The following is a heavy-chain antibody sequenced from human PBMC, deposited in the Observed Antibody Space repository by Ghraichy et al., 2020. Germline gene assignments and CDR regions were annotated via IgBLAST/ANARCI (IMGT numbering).Heavy chain of an antibody. CDR2: IYYSGST. D-gene: IGHD3-3*01. CDR1: GGSISSYY. Sequence: SETLSLTCTVSGGSISSYYWSWIRQPPGKGLEWIGYIYYSGSTNYNPSLKSRVTISVDTSKNQFSLKLSSVTAADTAVYYCARGITIFPRQFDPWGQGTLVTVSS. CDR3: ARGITIFPRQFDP. J-gene: IGHJ5*02. V-gene: IGHV4-59*01.